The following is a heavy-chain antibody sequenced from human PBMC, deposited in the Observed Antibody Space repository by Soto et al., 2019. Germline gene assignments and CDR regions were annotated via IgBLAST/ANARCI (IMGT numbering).Heavy chain of an antibody. Sequence: GGSLRLSCAASGFTFSSYWMSWVRQAPGKGLEWVANIKQDGSEKYYVDSVKGRFTISRDNAKNSLYLQMNSLRAEDTAVYYCASPYSGSYDPFDYWGQGTLVTVSS. D-gene: IGHD1-26*01. V-gene: IGHV3-7*03. J-gene: IGHJ4*02. CDR2: IKQDGSEK. CDR1: GFTFSSYW. CDR3: ASPYSGSYDPFDY.